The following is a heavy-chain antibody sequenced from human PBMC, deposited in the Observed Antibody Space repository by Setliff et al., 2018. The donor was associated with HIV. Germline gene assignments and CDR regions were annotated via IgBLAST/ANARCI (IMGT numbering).Heavy chain of an antibody. CDR2: IYHSGST. CDR1: GASISSQY. J-gene: IGHJ6*02. D-gene: IGHD6-19*01. Sequence: SETLSLTCIVSGASISSQYWSWIRQPPGKGLEWIGSIYHSGSTYYNPSLKSRVTISVDTSKNQFSLNLSSVTAADTAVYYCARKFTVQWLVSTYGMDVWGQGTTVTVSS. CDR3: ARKFTVQWLVSTYGMDV. V-gene: IGHV4-38-2*02.